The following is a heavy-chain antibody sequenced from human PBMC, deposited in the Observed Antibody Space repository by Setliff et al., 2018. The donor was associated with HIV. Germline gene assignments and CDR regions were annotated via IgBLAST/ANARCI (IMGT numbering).Heavy chain of an antibody. V-gene: IGHV1-2*02. Sequence: ASVKVSCKASGYTFTGYYIHWVRQTPGHGLEWMGWIHPKTGGTDYAQKFQGRVTMTRDTSISAAYMDLSRLTSDGTAVFYCARAPYHYDGRGNDFNWFDPWGQGTLVTVS. CDR1: GYTFTGYY. D-gene: IGHD3-22*01. CDR3: ARAPYHYDGRGNDFNWFDP. J-gene: IGHJ5*02. CDR2: IHPKTGGT.